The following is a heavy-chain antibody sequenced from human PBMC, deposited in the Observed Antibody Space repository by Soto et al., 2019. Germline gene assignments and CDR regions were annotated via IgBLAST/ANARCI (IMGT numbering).Heavy chain of an antibody. CDR1: GFTFRNYD. J-gene: IGHJ6*02. CDR2: ISAAGDP. CDR3: ARTDRDFYGLDV. Sequence: EVQLVESGGGLVQPGGSLRLSCEASGFTFRNYDMHWVRQGTGKGLEWVSGISAAGDPDYADSVEGRFTISRENVQNSFFLQMNSLRVGDTAGYYCARTDRDFYGLDVWGQGTTVIVSS. V-gene: IGHV3-13*05.